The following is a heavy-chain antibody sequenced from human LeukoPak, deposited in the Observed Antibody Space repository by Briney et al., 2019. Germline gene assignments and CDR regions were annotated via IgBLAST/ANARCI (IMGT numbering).Heavy chain of an antibody. CDR1: GFTFSSYA. J-gene: IGHJ6*02. Sequence: PGGSLRLSCAASGFTFSSYAMSWVHQAPGKGLEWVSTISGSAGSTNYADSVKGRFTISRDNSKNTLYLQMNSLRAEDTALYHCAKDSSITNYYYGMDVWGQGTTVTVSS. V-gene: IGHV3-23*01. D-gene: IGHD2-2*01. CDR2: ISGSAGST. CDR3: AKDSSITNYYYGMDV.